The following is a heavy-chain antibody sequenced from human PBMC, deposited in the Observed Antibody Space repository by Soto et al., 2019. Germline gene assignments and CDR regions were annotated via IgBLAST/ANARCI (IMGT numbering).Heavy chain of an antibody. Sequence: RRLSCVASGFTFSGFEMYWVRQSPGRGLEWVSYISSSGNTVYYTDSVKGRFTISRDNARNSLYLQMNSLRAEDTAVYYCACHTEMAATSDVFDIWAQGTMVTVSS. CDR2: ISSSGNTV. J-gene: IGHJ3*02. V-gene: IGHV3-48*03. D-gene: IGHD2-15*01. CDR1: GFTFSGFE. CDR3: ACHTEMAATSDVFDI.